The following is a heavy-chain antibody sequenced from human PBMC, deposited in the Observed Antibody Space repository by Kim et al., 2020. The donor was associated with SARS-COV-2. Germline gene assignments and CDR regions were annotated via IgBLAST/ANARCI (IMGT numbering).Heavy chain of an antibody. J-gene: IGHJ4*02. V-gene: IGHV3-7*03. CDR2: IRQDASGE. Sequence: GGSLRLSCAASGFTFSDYWMSWVRQAPGRGLEWVASIRQDASGEYYVDSVKGRFTISRDNTRNSLYLQMNNLRAEDTAVFYCARANYYLDYWGQGTLVTVSS. D-gene: IGHD2-8*01. CDR1: GFTFSDYW. CDR3: ARANYYLDY.